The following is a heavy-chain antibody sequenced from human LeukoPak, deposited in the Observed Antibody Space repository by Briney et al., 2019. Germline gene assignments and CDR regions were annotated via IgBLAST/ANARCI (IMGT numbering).Heavy chain of an antibody. J-gene: IGHJ4*02. D-gene: IGHD3-10*01. V-gene: IGHV1-2*02. CDR3: ARDIGELRLDF. CDR1: GYTFTGEY. Sequence: ASVKVSCKASGYTFTGEYIHWVRQAPGQGLEWMGWINPKSGGTKYKQNFQGGVTMTRDTSISTAYMEVSWLTSDDTAVYYCARDIGELRLDFWGQGTLVTVSS. CDR2: INPKSGGT.